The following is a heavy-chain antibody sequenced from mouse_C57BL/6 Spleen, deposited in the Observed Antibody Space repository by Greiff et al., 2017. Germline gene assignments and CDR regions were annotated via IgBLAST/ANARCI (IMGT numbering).Heavy chain of an antibody. CDR2: ISSGSSTI. D-gene: IGHD1-1*01. J-gene: IGHJ2*01. Sequence: EVKLVESGGGLVKPGGSLKLSCAASGFTFSDYGMHWVRQAPEKGLEWVAYISSGSSTIYYADTVKGRFTISRDNAKNTLFLNMTSLRSEDTAMYYCANDYYGSSYYFDYWGQGTTLTVSS. CDR1: GFTFSDYG. V-gene: IGHV5-17*01. CDR3: ANDYYGSSYYFDY.